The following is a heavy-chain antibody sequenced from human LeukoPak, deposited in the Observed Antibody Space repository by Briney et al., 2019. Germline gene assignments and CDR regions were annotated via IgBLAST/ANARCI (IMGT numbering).Heavy chain of an antibody. V-gene: IGHV4-4*07. CDR1: GGSISSYY. J-gene: IGHJ6*03. Sequence: SETLSLTCTVSGGSISSYYWSWIRQPAGKGLEWIGRIYISGSGSTNYNPSLKSRVTMSVDTSKNRFSLKLSSVTAADTAVYYCARDKRVAVAGTYIYYYYMDVWGNGTTVTISS. D-gene: IGHD6-19*01. CDR2: IYISGSGST. CDR3: ARDKRVAVAGTYIYYYYMDV.